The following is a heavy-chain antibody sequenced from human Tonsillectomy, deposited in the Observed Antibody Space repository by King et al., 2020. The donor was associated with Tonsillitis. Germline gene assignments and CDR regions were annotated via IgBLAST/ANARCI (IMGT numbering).Heavy chain of an antibody. CDR3: ARVPPDSYSSSWYGTIVGATHRDHAFDI. CDR2: IYYSGST. V-gene: IGHV4-61*01. D-gene: IGHD6-13*01. Sequence: VQLQESGPGLVKPSETLSLTCTVSGGSVSSGSYYWSWIRQPPGKGLEWIGYIYYSGSTNYNPSLKSRVTISVDTSKNQFSLKLSSVTAADTAVYYCARVPPDSYSSSWYGTIVGATHRDHAFDIWGQGTMVTVSS. CDR1: GGSVSSGSYY. J-gene: IGHJ3*02.